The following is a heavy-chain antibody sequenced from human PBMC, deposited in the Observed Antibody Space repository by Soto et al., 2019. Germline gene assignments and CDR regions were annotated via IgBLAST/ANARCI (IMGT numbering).Heavy chain of an antibody. CDR2: IHYRGTT. CDR3: ARVRDSFGLDV. D-gene: IGHD2-15*01. Sequence: TLSLACNVSGGSITGAYYWDWIRQHPGKGLEWIGSIHYRGTTDYNPSLKSRITISLDRSKNQFALKLSSVTAADTAVYYCARVRDSFGLDVWGQGTTVTVSS. V-gene: IGHV4-31*03. J-gene: IGHJ6*02. CDR1: GGSITGAYY.